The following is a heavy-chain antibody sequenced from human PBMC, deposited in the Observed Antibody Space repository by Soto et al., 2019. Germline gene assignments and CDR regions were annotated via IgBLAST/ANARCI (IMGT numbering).Heavy chain of an antibody. CDR1: GFTFSISS. J-gene: IGHJ5*02. D-gene: IGHD3-10*01. Sequence: PGGSLRLSCAASGFTFSISSMNWVRQAPGKGLEWVSSISGTSDYISYADSVKGRFTISRDNAKNSLFLQMNSLRAEDTAVYFCVRDPSYYGSGSYMLRYNWFDPWGQGTLVTVSS. CDR2: ISGTSDYI. CDR3: VRDPSYYGSGSYMLRYNWFDP. V-gene: IGHV3-21*01.